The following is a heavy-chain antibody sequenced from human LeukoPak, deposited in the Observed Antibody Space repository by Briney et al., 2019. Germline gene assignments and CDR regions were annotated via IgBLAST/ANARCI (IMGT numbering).Heavy chain of an antibody. V-gene: IGHV4-59*13. Sequence: SETLSLTCSDSGGSISRYYWSWIPQPPGKALEGIGYIYYSGSTNYNPSLKSRVTISVDTSKNQFSLKLSSVTAADTAVYYCARYSGSYYGYFDHWGQGTLATVSS. CDR2: IYYSGST. D-gene: IGHD1-26*01. CDR1: GGSISRYY. CDR3: ARYSGSYYGYFDH. J-gene: IGHJ4*02.